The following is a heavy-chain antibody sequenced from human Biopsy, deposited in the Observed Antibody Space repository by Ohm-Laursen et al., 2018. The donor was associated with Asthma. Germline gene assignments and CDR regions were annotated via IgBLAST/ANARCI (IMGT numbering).Heavy chain of an antibody. D-gene: IGHD3-16*02. CDR2: ISYDGSNK. V-gene: IGHV3-30-3*01. CDR1: GFTFSSYA. Sequence: SLRLSCATSGFTFSSYAMHWVRQAPGKGLEWVAVISYDGSNKYYADSVKGRFTISRDNSKNTLYLQMNSLRAEDTAVYYCARDLHPTNHLGELSEGFDYWGQGTLVTVSS. CDR3: ARDLHPTNHLGELSEGFDY. J-gene: IGHJ4*02.